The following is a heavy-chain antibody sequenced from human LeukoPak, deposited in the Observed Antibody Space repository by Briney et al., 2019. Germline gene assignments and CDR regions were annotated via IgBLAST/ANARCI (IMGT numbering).Heavy chain of an antibody. V-gene: IGHV3-23*01. CDR3: AKDPGNTTPWD. CDR1: GFTFSSYA. D-gene: IGHD3-3*01. Sequence: GGSLRLSCTASGFTFSSYAMSWVRQAPGPGLERVSVISGSGGSTYYADSVKGRFTISRDNSKNTLYLQMNSLRAEDTAVYYCAKDPGNTTPWDWGQGTLVTVSS. CDR2: ISGSGGST. J-gene: IGHJ1*01.